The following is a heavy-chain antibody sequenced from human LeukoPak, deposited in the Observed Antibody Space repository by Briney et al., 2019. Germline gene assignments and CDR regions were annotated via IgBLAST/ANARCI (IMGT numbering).Heavy chain of an antibody. J-gene: IGHJ6*03. CDR3: ASRRGGYCSSTSCRPLYYYYYMDV. CDR2: FDPEEGKT. Sequence: ASVKVSCKVSGYRLNELSIHWVRQGPGKGLEWMGGFDPEEGKTIYAQKLQGRVSMTEDTSTDTAFTELRSLRSEDTAVYYCASRRGGYCSSTSCRPLYYYYYMDVWGKGTTVTVSS. V-gene: IGHV1-24*01. D-gene: IGHD2-2*01. CDR1: GYRLNELS.